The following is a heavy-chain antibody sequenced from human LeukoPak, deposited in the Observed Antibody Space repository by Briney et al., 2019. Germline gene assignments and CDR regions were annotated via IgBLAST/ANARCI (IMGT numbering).Heavy chain of an antibody. Sequence: PGRSLRLSCAASGFTFSSYAMHWVRQAPGKGLEWVAVISYDGSSKYYADSVKGRFTISRDNSKNTLYLQMNSLRAEDTAVYYCARESRSGGSDYWGQGTLVTVSS. J-gene: IGHJ4*02. CDR3: ARESRSGGSDY. CDR2: ISYDGSSK. V-gene: IGHV3-30-3*01. CDR1: GFTFSSYA. D-gene: IGHD6-19*01.